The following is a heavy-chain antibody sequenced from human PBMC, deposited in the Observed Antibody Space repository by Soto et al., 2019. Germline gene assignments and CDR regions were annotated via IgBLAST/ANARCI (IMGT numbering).Heavy chain of an antibody. V-gene: IGHV4-34*01. Sequence: RILQHPGKGLEWIGEINHSGSTNYNPSLKSRVTISVDTSKNQFSLKLSSVTAADTAVYYCARGHGARYFDWLSNWGQGTLVTVSS. CDR2: INHSGST. J-gene: IGHJ4*02. CDR3: ARGHGARYFDWLSN. D-gene: IGHD3-9*01.